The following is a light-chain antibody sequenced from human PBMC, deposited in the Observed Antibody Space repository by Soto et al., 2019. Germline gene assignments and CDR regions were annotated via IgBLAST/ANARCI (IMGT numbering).Light chain of an antibody. Sequence: DIVMTQSPDSLAVSLGERATINCKSSQSVLYSSNNKNYLAWYQQKPGQPPKLLIYWASTRESGVPDRFSGSGSGTDFTLTISSLQAEEVAVYYCQQHLSTPLTFGGGTKVELK. CDR1: QSVLYSSNNKNY. CDR2: WAS. J-gene: IGKJ4*01. CDR3: QQHLSTPLT. V-gene: IGKV4-1*01.